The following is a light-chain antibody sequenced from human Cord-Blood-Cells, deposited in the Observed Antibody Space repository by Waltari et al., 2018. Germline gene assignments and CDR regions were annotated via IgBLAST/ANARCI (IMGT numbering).Light chain of an antibody. Sequence: SSELTQDPAVSVALGQTVRITCQGDSLRSDYASWYQQRPGQAPVLVIYGKNNRPSGIPGRFSGSSSGNTASLTITGAQAEDEADYYCSSRDSSGNHVVFGGGTKLTVL. V-gene: IGLV3-19*01. CDR1: SLRSDY. CDR3: SSRDSSGNHVV. J-gene: IGLJ2*01. CDR2: GKN.